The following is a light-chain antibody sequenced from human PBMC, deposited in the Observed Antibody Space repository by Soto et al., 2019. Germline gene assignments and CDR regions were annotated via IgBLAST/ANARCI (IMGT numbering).Light chain of an antibody. Sequence: QSVLTQPASVSGAPGQWVTISCSGSSSNIGAGYDVHWYQQHPGTAPKLLIYSNTNRPSGVPDRFSGSKSGTSASLAITGLQAEDEADYYCQSYDSSLSGYVFGTGTKLTVL. CDR2: SNT. J-gene: IGLJ1*01. CDR1: SSNIGAGYD. V-gene: IGLV1-40*01. CDR3: QSYDSSLSGYV.